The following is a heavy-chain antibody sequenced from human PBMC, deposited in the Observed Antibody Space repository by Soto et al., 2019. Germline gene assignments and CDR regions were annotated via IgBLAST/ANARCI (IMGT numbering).Heavy chain of an antibody. CDR1: GFTFTSSA. V-gene: IGHV1-58*01. CDR2: IVVGSGNT. CDR3: AAEGEDYYDSSGYKPPAYYYYGMDV. J-gene: IGHJ6*02. Sequence: VASVKVSCKASGFTFTSSAVQWVRQARGQRLEWIGWIVVGSGNTNYAQKFQERVTITRDMSTSTAYMELSSLRSEDTAVYYCAAEGEDYYDSSGYKPPAYYYYGMDVWGQGTTVTVSS. D-gene: IGHD3-22*01.